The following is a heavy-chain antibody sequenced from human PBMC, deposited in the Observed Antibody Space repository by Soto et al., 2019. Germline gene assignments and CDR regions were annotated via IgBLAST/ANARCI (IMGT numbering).Heavy chain of an antibody. J-gene: IGHJ6*02. V-gene: IGHV4-59*01. D-gene: IGHD3-22*01. CDR3: ARALVTDYNSRDYHYYFAMDV. CDR1: GGSISSYY. Sequence: PSETLSLTCTVSGGSISSYYWSWIRQPPGKVLEWIGYIYYSGSTNYNPSLKSRVTISVDTSKNQFSLKLSSVTAADTAVYYCARALVTDYNSRDYHYYFAMDVWGQGTSVTVSS. CDR2: IYYSGST.